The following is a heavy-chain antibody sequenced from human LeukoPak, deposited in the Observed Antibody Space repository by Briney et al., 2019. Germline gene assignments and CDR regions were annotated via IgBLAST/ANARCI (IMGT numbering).Heavy chain of an antibody. D-gene: IGHD2-15*01. CDR2: TQTSGST. Sequence: PSETLSLTCTVSGGSIRSYHWSWIRQPAGKGLEWIGRTQTSGSTNYNPSLKSRVTVSVDNSNNQFSLRLTSVTAADTAVYYCARDASRYCSGGSSNPGWFDPWGQEILSSSPQ. CDR1: GGSIRSYH. V-gene: IGHV4-4*07. J-gene: IGHJ5*02. CDR3: ARDASRYCSGGSSNPGWFDP.